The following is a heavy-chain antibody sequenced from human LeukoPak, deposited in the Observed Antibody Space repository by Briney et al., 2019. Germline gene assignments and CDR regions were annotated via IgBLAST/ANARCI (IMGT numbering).Heavy chain of an antibody. J-gene: IGHJ6*02. D-gene: IGHD6-19*01. Sequence: GGSLRLSCAASGFTFGSYAMHWVRQAPGKGLEWVAVISYDGSNKYYADSVKGRFTISRDNSKNTLYLQMNSLRAEDTAVYYCAKDQDSSGWYVDYYYYYGMDVWGQGTTVTVSS. CDR3: AKDQDSSGWYVDYYYYYGMDV. V-gene: IGHV3-30*04. CDR1: GFTFGSYA. CDR2: ISYDGSNK.